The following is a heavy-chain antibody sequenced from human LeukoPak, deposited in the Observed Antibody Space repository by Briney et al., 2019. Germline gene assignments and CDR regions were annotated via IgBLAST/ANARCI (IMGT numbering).Heavy chain of an antibody. Sequence: ASVKVSCKASGYTFTSYYMHWVRQAPGQGLEWMGWISAYNGNTNYAQKLQGRVTMTTDTSTSTAYMELRSLRSDDTAVYYCARDLRGRFRGVIIDYYMDVWGKGTTVTVSS. CDR2: ISAYNGNT. D-gene: IGHD3-10*01. CDR3: ARDLRGRFRGVIIDYYMDV. CDR1: GYTFTSYY. V-gene: IGHV1-18*04. J-gene: IGHJ6*03.